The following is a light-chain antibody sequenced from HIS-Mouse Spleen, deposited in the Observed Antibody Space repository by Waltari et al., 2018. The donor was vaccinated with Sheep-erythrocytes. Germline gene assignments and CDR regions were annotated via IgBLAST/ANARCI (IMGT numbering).Light chain of an antibody. V-gene: IGLV2-8*01. CDR3: SSYAGSNNWV. Sequence: QSALTQPPSASGSPGQSVTISCTGTSSDVGGYNYLSWYQQHPGQTPKLMIYEVSKRPPGGPDGFFGSKSGNTASLTVAGLQAEDEADYYCSSYAGSNNWVFGGGNKLTVL. CDR1: SSDVGGYNY. J-gene: IGLJ3*02. CDR2: EVS.